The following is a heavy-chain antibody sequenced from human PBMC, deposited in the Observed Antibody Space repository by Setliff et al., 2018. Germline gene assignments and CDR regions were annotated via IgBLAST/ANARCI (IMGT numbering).Heavy chain of an antibody. CDR2: IHTNTGSP. D-gene: IGHD3-3*01. CDR3: ARGPLHYDFWSGYYTVSWFDP. Sequence: GASVKVSCKASGYTFTSYAMNWVRQAPGQGLEWMGWIHTNTGSPTYAQGFTGRFVFSLDTSVSTAYLQISSLKAEDTAVYYCARGPLHYDFWSGYYTVSWFDPWGQGTLVTVSS. V-gene: IGHV7-4-1*02. J-gene: IGHJ5*02. CDR1: GYTFTSYA.